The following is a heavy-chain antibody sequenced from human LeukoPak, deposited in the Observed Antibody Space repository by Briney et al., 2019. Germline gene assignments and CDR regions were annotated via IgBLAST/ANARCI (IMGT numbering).Heavy chain of an antibody. CDR1: GGSISSSSYY. V-gene: IGHV4-39*01. CDR2: IYYSGST. J-gene: IGHJ4*02. D-gene: IGHD3-22*01. Sequence: PSETLSLTCTVSGGSISSSSYYWGWIRQPPGKGLEWIGSIYYSGSTYYNPSLKSRVTISVDTSKNQSSLKLSSVTAADTAVYYCARLREYRTYYYDSSGYYPFDYWGQGTLVTVSS. CDR3: ARLREYRTYYYDSSGYYPFDY.